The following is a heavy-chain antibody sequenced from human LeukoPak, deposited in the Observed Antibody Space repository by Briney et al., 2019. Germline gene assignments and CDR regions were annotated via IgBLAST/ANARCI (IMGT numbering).Heavy chain of an antibody. V-gene: IGHV4-34*01. J-gene: IGHJ4*02. CDR2: VHPSGRT. CDR1: GFTFSNFA. CDR3: ASSSYDLLTGLGLTHDF. D-gene: IGHD3-9*01. Sequence: GSLRLSCAASGFTFSNFAMTWIRQPPGKGLEWIGEVHPSGRTNYKSSLKSRVTISVDTSKNQFSLSLRSVTAADTAVYFCASSSYDLLTGLGLTHDFWGQGTLVTVSS.